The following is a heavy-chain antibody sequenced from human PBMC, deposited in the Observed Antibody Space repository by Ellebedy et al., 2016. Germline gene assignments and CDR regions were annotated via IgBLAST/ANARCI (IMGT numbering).Heavy chain of an antibody. D-gene: IGHD4-17*01. CDR2: IIPIFGTA. V-gene: IGHV1-69*13. J-gene: IGHJ6*02. CDR1: GGTFSSYA. Sequence: SVKVSXXASGGTFSSYAISWVRQAPGQGLEWMGGIIPIFGTANYAQKFQGRVTITADESTSTAYMELSNLRSEDTAVYYCAVPPNGDYGGYYYYGMDVWGQGTTVTVSS. CDR3: AVPPNGDYGGYYYYGMDV.